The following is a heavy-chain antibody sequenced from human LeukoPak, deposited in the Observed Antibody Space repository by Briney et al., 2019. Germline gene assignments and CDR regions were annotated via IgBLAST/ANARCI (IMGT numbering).Heavy chain of an antibody. D-gene: IGHD3-10*01. V-gene: IGHV1-2*02. CDR3: ARLGLRYYGSGSYNFDY. CDR2: INPNSGGT. CDR1: GYTFTSYG. Sequence: ASVKVSCKASGYTFTSYGISWVRQAPGQGLEWMGWINPNSGGTNYAQKFQGRVTMTRDTSISTAYMELSRLRSDDTAVYYCARLGLRYYGSGSYNFDYWGQGTLVTVSS. J-gene: IGHJ4*02.